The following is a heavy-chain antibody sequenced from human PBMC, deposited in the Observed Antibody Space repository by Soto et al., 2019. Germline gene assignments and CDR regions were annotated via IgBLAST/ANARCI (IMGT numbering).Heavy chain of an antibody. CDR3: ARDYDSSGYPRYYFDY. D-gene: IGHD3-22*01. J-gene: IGHJ4*02. CDR1: GFTFSSYG. Sequence: QVQLVESGGGVVQPGRSLRLSCAASGFTFSSYGMHWVRQAPGKGLEWVAVIWYDGSNKYYADSVKGRFTISRDNYKNTLYLQMNSMRAEDTAVYYCARDYDSSGYPRYYFDYWGQRTLVSVSS. CDR2: IWYDGSNK. V-gene: IGHV3-33*01.